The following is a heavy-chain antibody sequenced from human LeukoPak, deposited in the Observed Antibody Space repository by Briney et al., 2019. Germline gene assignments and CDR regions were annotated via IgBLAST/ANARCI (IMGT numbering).Heavy chain of an antibody. CDR2: ITGSGGNT. V-gene: IGHV3-23*01. CDR3: AVDWYDSSGYGTFDY. Sequence: PGGSLRLSCAASEFTFSTYAMNWVRQAPGKGLEWVSTITGSGGNTDYADSVKGRFTISRDNSKNTLYLQMHSLRAEDTAVYYCAVDWYDSSGYGTFDYWGQGTLVTVSS. D-gene: IGHD3-22*01. J-gene: IGHJ4*02. CDR1: EFTFSTYA.